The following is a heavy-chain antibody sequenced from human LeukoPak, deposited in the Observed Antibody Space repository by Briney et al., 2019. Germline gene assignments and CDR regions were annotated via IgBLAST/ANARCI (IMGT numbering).Heavy chain of an antibody. CDR1: GYTFIDYY. CDR3: ARDSGITGTTGAIDY. J-gene: IGHJ4*02. CDR2: INANSGGT. D-gene: IGHD1-20*01. V-gene: IGHV1-2*06. Sequence: ASVKVSCKASGYTFIDYYFNWVRQAPGQGLEWMGRINANSGGTNYAQQFQGRVTTTRDTSITTAYMELSRLRSDDTAVYYCARDSGITGTTGAIDYWGQGTLVTVSS.